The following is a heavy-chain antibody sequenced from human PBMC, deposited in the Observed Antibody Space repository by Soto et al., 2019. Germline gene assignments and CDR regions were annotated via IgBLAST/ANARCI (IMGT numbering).Heavy chain of an antibody. CDR3: TTDDYYDSSGYYR. CDR1: GFTFSNAW. CDR2: IKSKTDGGTT. J-gene: IGHJ4*02. Sequence: EVQLVESGGGLVKPGGSLRLSCAASGFTFSNAWMSWVRQAPGKGLEWVGRIKSKTDGGTTDYAAPVKGRFTISRDDSKNTLYLQMNRLKTEDTAVYYCTTDDYYDSSGYYRWGQGTLVTVSS. D-gene: IGHD3-22*01. V-gene: IGHV3-15*01.